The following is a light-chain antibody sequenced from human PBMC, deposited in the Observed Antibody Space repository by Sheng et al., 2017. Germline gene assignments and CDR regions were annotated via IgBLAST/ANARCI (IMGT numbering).Light chain of an antibody. V-gene: IGKV1-39*01. Sequence: DIQMTQSPSSLSASVGDRVTITCRASQSISSYLNWYYQKPGKAPKLLIYAASSLQSGVPSRFSGSGSGTDFTLTISSLQPEDFATYYCQQSYSIPYNFGQGTKLEIK. CDR2: AAS. CDR3: QQSYSIPYN. J-gene: IGKJ2*01. CDR1: QSISSY.